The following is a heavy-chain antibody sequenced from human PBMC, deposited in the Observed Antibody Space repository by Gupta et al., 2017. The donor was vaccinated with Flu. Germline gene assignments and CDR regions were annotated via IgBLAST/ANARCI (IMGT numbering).Heavy chain of an antibody. V-gene: IGHV3-23*01. Sequence: EVQLLESGGGLVQPGESLRLSCVVSGFTFSRYAMTWVRQAPGKGLEWVSGISAGGGHTFYADSVKGRCTISRDTANSTLYLQIYSLRAEDTAVYYCAKDVHGDYSAPDYWGQGTRVTVS. CDR3: AKDVHGDYSAPDY. J-gene: IGHJ4*02. CDR1: GFTFSRYA. CDR2: ISAGGGHT. D-gene: IGHD4-17*01.